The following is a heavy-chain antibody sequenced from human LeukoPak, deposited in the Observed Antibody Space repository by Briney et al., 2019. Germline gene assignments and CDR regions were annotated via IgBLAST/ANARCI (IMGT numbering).Heavy chain of an antibody. J-gene: IGHJ4*02. CDR2: IYSGGST. CDR3: ARPSTSKAKFDT. D-gene: IGHD2-2*01. CDR1: GFTVSNNY. Sequence: SGGSRRLSCAASGFTVSNNYMSWVRQAPGKGLEWVSVIYSGGSTYYAESVKGRFTISRDNSKNTLYLQMNGLRAEDTAVYCCARPSTSKAKFDTGGQGTLFPVS. V-gene: IGHV3-53*01.